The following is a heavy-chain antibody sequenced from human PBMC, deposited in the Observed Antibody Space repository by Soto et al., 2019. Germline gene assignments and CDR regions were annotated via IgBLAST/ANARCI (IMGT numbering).Heavy chain of an antibody. D-gene: IGHD6-13*01. J-gene: IGHJ5*02. Sequence: QVQLVQFGAEVKKPGASVKVSCKSSGYVFTVYYMHWVRQAPGQGLEWLGWINPISGDTKYAQKFQGWVTMTRDRPSNPVYMEPTRQRSADTALSYRARDYGAAAATSLNWFDPWGQGTPVTVSS. CDR2: INPISGDT. CDR3: ARDYGAAAATSLNWFDP. V-gene: IGHV1-2*04. CDR1: GYVFTVYY.